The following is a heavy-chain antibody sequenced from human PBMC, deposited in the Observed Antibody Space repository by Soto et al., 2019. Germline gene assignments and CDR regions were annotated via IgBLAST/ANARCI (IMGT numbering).Heavy chain of an antibody. Sequence: QVQLVESGGGVVQPGRSLRLSCAASGFTFSSYGMHWVRQAPGKGLEWVAVISYDGSNKYYADSVKGRFTISRDNSKNTLYLQMNSLRAEDTAVYYCAKAKYGGNPPGYYYYYYGMDVWGQGTTVTVSS. CDR1: GFTFSSYG. J-gene: IGHJ6*02. V-gene: IGHV3-30*18. CDR3: AKAKYGGNPPGYYYYYYGMDV. D-gene: IGHD2-15*01. CDR2: ISYDGSNK.